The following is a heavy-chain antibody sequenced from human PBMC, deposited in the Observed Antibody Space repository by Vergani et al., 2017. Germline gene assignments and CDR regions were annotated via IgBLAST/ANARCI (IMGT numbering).Heavy chain of an antibody. CDR2: IYPGDSDT. CDR1: GYSFTSYW. Sequence: EVQLVQSGAEVKKPGESLKISCKGSGYSFTSYWIGWVRQMPGKGLEWMGIIYPGDSDTRYSPSFQGQVTISADKSISTAYLQWSSLKASDTAMYYCARASAIVVVVAATFDAFDIWAKGQWSPSLQ. CDR3: ARASAIVVVVAATFDAFDI. D-gene: IGHD2-15*01. J-gene: IGHJ3*02. V-gene: IGHV5-51*01.